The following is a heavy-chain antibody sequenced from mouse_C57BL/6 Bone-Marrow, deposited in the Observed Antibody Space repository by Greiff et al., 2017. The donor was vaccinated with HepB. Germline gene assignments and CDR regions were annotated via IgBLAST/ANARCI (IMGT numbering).Heavy chain of an antibody. CDR2: IYPRSGNT. CDR3: ARRYYGSSFFDY. CDR1: GYTFTSYG. V-gene: IGHV1-81*01. Sequence: VKLVESGAELARPGASVKLSCKASGYTFTSYGISWVKQRTGQGLEWIGEIYPRSGNTYYNEKFKGKATLTADKSSSTAYMELRSLTSEDSAVYFCARRYYGSSFFDYWGQGTTLTVSS. D-gene: IGHD1-1*01. J-gene: IGHJ2*01.